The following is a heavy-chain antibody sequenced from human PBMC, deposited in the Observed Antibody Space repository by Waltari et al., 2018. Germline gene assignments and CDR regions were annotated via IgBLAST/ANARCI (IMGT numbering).Heavy chain of an antibody. D-gene: IGHD6-19*01. V-gene: IGHV1-2*02. CDR3: ARVIYSSGWNPIDF. Sequence: QVQLVQSGAEVKKPGASVKVSCKASGYTFTAYYMHWVRLAPGQGLEWMGWINPKTGGTRIAQKFQGRATVTSDASITTGYMELTSLRSDDTALYYCARVIYSSGWNPIDFWGQGT. CDR2: INPKTGGT. CDR1: GYTFTAYY. J-gene: IGHJ4*02.